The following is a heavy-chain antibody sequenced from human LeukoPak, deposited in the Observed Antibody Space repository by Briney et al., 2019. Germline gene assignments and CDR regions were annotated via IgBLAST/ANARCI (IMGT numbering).Heavy chain of an antibody. CDR1: GLSFNTYN. CDR2: ISSSSSDI. CDR3: ASQYFMDV. J-gene: IGHJ6*03. V-gene: IGHV3-21*01. Sequence: TGGSLRLSCAASGLSFNTYNMDWVRQAPGKGLEWVSSISSSSSDIHYADSVKGRFTISRDNPKNSLYLQMNSLRAEDTAVYYCASQYFMDVWGKGTTVTVSS.